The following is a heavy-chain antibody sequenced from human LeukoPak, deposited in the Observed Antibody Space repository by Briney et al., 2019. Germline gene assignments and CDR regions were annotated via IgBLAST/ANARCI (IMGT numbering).Heavy chain of an antibody. J-gene: IGHJ6*03. D-gene: IGHD2-15*01. CDR1: GFTFDDYA. V-gene: IGHV3-43D*03. CDR2: ISWDGGST. Sequence: GGSLRLSCAASGFTFDDYAMHWVRQAPGKGLEWVSLISWDGGSTYYADSVKGRFTISRVNSKNSLYLQMNSLRAEDTALYYCAKGCSGGSCYYYMDVWGKGTTVTISS. CDR3: AKGCSGGSCYYYMDV.